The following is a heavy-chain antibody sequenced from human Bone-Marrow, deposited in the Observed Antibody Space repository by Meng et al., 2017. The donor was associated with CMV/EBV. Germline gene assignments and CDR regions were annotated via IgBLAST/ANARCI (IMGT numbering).Heavy chain of an antibody. Sequence: SVKVSCKASGGTFSSYTISWVRQAPGQGLEWMGRIIPILGIANYAQKFQGRVTITADKSTSTAYMELSSLRSEDTAVYYCARWVYDYNRVPGMDVWGQGTTVTVSS. D-gene: IGHD4-11*01. CDR3: ARWVYDYNRVPGMDV. CDR1: GGTFSSYT. CDR2: IIPILGIA. V-gene: IGHV1-69*02. J-gene: IGHJ6*02.